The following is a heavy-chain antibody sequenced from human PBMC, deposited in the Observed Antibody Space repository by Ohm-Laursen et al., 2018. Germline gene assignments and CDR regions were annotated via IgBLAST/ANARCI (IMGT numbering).Heavy chain of an antibody. CDR1: GYTFTSSY. V-gene: IGHV1-2*02. CDR2: INPNSGAT. D-gene: IGHD3-22*01. Sequence: GASVKVSCKASGYTFTSSYLHWVRQAPGQGLEWMGWINPNSGATNYAQEFQDRVTMTRDTSISTAYMELSRLTSDDTAVYYCARDSYYDNKGWFDPWGQGTPVTVSS. J-gene: IGHJ5*02. CDR3: ARDSYYDNKGWFDP.